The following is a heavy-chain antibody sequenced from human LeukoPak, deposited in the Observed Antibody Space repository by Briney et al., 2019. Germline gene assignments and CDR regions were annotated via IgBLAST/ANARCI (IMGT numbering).Heavy chain of an antibody. D-gene: IGHD3-10*01. CDR1: GGSISSSSYY. CDR3: ASYHRGSGAFDI. J-gene: IGHJ3*02. Sequence: SETLSLTCTVSGGSISSSSYYWGWIRQPPGKGLEWIGSIYYSGSTYYNPSLKSRVTISVDTSKNQFSLKLSSVTAADTAVYYCASYHRGSGAFDIWGQGTMVTVSS. V-gene: IGHV4-39*01. CDR2: IYYSGST.